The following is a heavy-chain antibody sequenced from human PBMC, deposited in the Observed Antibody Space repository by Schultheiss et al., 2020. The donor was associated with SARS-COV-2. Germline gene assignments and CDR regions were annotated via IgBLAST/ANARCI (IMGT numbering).Heavy chain of an antibody. Sequence: GGSLRLSCAASGFTFSSYGMHWVRQAPGKGLEWVSVIYSGGSTYYADSVKGRFTISRDNSKNTLYLQMNSLRAEDTAVYYCARDRRQQLPSGDYYYYGMDVWGQGTTVTVSS. CDR1: GFTFSSYG. CDR3: ARDRRQQLPSGDYYYYGMDV. D-gene: IGHD6-13*01. J-gene: IGHJ6*02. CDR2: IYSGGST. V-gene: IGHV3-66*01.